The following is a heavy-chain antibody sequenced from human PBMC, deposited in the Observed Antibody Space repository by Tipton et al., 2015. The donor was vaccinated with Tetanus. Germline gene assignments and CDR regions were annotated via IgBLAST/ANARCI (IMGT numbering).Heavy chain of an antibody. Sequence: SLRLSCAASGFTFSNYGMHWVRQAPGKGLEWVAVMSKDGGFKHYVDSAKGRFTISRDNAKNTLYLQMNSLRPEDTAVYYCARLGRNSLGAFDVWGQGTLVSVSS. CDR1: GFTFSNYG. V-gene: IGHV3-30*03. D-gene: IGHD7-27*01. CDR3: ARLGRNSLGAFDV. CDR2: MSKDGGFK. J-gene: IGHJ3*01.